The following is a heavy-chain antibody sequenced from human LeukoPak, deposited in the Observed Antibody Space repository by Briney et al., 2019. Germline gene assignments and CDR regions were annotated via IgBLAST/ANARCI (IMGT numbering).Heavy chain of an antibody. D-gene: IGHD3-3*01. CDR2: ISGSGGST. V-gene: IGHV3-23*01. Sequence: GGSLRLSCAASGFTFSSYAMSWVRQAPGKGLEWVSAISGSGGSTYYADSVKGRFTISRDNSKNTLYLQMNSLRAEDTAVYYCAKDLGDLKTYYDFWSGYYAPRNYFDYWGQGTLVTVSS. J-gene: IGHJ4*02. CDR1: GFTFSSYA. CDR3: AKDLGDLKTYYDFWSGYYAPRNYFDY.